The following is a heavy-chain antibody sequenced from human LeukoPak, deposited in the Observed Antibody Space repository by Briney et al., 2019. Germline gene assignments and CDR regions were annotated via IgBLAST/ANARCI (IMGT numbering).Heavy chain of an antibody. V-gene: IGHV3-23*01. Sequence: PGGSLRLSCAASGFPFSTHSLNWVRQAPGKGLEWVSSISAGGDFVYYGDSVKGRFTISRDNSKNTLYLQMNSLRAEDTAVYYCAKLERAEENYWGQGTLVTVSS. D-gene: IGHD1-1*01. J-gene: IGHJ4*02. CDR3: AKLERAEENY. CDR2: ISAGGDFV. CDR1: GFPFSTHS.